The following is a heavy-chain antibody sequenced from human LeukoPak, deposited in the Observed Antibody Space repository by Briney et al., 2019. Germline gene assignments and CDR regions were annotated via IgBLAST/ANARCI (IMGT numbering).Heavy chain of an antibody. CDR3: AKWGDYDVLTGYYVSDY. CDR1: GFTFSNYA. Sequence: GGSLRLSCAASGFTFSNYAMSWVRQAPGKGLEWVSATGGGSGIYYADSMKSRFTISRDNSKNTLYLQINSLRAEDTAVYHCAKWGDYDVLTGYYVSDYWGQGTLVTVSS. D-gene: IGHD3-9*01. CDR2: TGGGSGI. J-gene: IGHJ4*02. V-gene: IGHV3-23*01.